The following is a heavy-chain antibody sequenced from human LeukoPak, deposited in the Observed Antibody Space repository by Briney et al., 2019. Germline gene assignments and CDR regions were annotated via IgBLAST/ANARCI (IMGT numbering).Heavy chain of an antibody. CDR1: GYIFTNYF. Sequence: ASVKVSCKASGYIFTNYFIHWVRQAPGQGLEWMGIINLGGGTTDYAQKFQGRVTMTRDTSTGTVYMELSSLRSEDTAVYYCAREERPIAAAGRGAFDYWGQGTLVTVSS. D-gene: IGHD6-13*01. J-gene: IGHJ4*02. V-gene: IGHV1-46*01. CDR3: AREERPIAAAGRGAFDY. CDR2: INLGGGTT.